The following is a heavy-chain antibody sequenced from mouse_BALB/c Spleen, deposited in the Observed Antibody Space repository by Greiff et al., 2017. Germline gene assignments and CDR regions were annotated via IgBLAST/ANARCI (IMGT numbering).Heavy chain of an antibody. Sequence: ESGPGLVKPSQSLSLTCTVTGYSITSDYAWNWIRQFPGNKLEWMGYISYSGSTSYNPSLKSRISITRDTSKNQFFLQLNSVTTEDTATYYCANYYYGSSFDYWGQGTTLTVSS. CDR3: ANYYYGSSFDY. CDR1: GYSITSDYA. CDR2: ISYSGST. J-gene: IGHJ2*01. D-gene: IGHD1-1*01. V-gene: IGHV3-2*02.